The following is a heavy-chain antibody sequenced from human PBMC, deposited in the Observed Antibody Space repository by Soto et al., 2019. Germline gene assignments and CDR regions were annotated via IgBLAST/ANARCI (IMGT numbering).Heavy chain of an antibody. Sequence: QVQLVESGGGVVQPGRSLRLSCAASGFTFSSYGMHWVGQAPGKGLEWVAVIWYDGSNKYYADSVKGRFTISRDNSKNTLYLQMNSLRAEDTAVYYCARDMGRGYSYGTFDYWGQGTLVTVSS. CDR3: ARDMGRGYSYGTFDY. CDR2: IWYDGSNK. V-gene: IGHV3-33*01. CDR1: GFTFSSYG. D-gene: IGHD5-18*01. J-gene: IGHJ4*02.